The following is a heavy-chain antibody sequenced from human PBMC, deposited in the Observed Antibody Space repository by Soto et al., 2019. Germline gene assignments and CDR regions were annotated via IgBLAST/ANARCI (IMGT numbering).Heavy chain of an antibody. Sequence: PSETLSLTCAVSGGAISSINCWRWVRQPPGKGLECIGEIHHSGSTNYNPSLKSRVTISVDKSKNQFSLKLSSVTAADTAVYYCARGVYGSDSLWGRGTLVTVS. J-gene: IGHJ4*02. CDR2: IHHSGST. CDR1: GGAISSINC. V-gene: IGHV4-4*02. D-gene: IGHD2-21*02. CDR3: ARGVYGSDSL.